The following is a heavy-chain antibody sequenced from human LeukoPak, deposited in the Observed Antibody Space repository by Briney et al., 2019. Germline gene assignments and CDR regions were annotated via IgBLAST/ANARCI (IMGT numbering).Heavy chain of an antibody. D-gene: IGHD5-12*01. Sequence: ASVKVSCKASGYTFVDYYLYWVRQAPGQGLESMGWLNPRSGATNYAQKFQARVTMTRDTSINTAYTELSRLRSDDTAVYYCARDHRRGSTGYDMPADWGQGTLVTVSS. CDR2: LNPRSGAT. J-gene: IGHJ4*02. V-gene: IGHV1-2*02. CDR3: ARDHRRGSTGYDMPAD. CDR1: GYTFVDYY.